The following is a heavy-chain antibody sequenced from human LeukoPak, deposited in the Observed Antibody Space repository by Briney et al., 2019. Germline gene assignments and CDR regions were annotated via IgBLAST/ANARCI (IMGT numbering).Heavy chain of an antibody. CDR2: ISGSGGST. J-gene: IGHJ4*02. D-gene: IGHD3-22*01. CDR3: AKHTCYDSSGYYFHY. Sequence: PGGFLRLSCAASGFTFSSYAMSWVRQAPGKGLEWVSVISGSGGSTYYADSVKGRFTISRDNSKNTLYLQMNSLRAEDTAVYYCAKHTCYDSSGYYFHYWGQGTLVTVSS. V-gene: IGHV3-23*01. CDR1: GFTFSSYA.